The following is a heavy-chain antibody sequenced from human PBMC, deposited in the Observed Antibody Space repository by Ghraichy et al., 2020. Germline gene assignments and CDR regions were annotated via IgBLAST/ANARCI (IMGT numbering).Heavy chain of an antibody. CDR3: AREISAYSSPQDY. J-gene: IGHJ4*02. CDR1: GFTFSSYW. V-gene: IGHV3-74*01. D-gene: IGHD6-13*01. Sequence: LSLTCAASGFTFSSYWMHWVRQAPGKGLVWVSRINSDGSSTSYADSVKGRFTISRDNAKNTLYLQMNSLRAEDTAVYYCAREISAYSSPQDYWGQGTLVTVSS. CDR2: INSDGSST.